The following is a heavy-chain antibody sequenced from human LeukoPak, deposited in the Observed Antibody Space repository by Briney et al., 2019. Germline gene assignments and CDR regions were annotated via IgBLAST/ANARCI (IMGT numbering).Heavy chain of an antibody. J-gene: IGHJ4*02. D-gene: IGHD4-17*01. CDR1: GGSISSSSYY. CDR2: IYYSGST. Sequence: SETLSLTCTVSGGSISSSSYYWGWIRLPPGKGLEWLGSIYYSGSTYYNPSLKSRVTISVDTSKNQFSLKLSSVTAADTAVYYCARHKDYGDLQTSFDYWGQGTLVTVSS. CDR3: ARHKDYGDLQTSFDY. V-gene: IGHV4-39*01.